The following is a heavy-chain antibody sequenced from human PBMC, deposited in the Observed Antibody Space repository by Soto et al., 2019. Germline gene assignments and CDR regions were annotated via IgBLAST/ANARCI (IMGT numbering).Heavy chain of an antibody. CDR3: AVTTVTTLDP. D-gene: IGHD4-17*01. CDR1: GGTFSSYT. V-gene: IGHV1-69*02. J-gene: IGHJ5*02. CDR2: TIPILGIA. Sequence: QVQLVQSGAEVKKPGSSVKVSCKASGGTFSSYTISWVRQAPGQGLEWMGRTIPILGIANYAQKFQGRVTITADKSTSTAYMELSSLRSEDTAVYYCAVTTVTTLDPWGQGTLVTVSS.